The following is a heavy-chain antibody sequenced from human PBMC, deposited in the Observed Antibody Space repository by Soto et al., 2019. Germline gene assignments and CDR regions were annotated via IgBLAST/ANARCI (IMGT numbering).Heavy chain of an antibody. Sequence: ASVKVSCKASGYTFTSYYMHWVRQAPGQGHEWMGIINPICGSTSYAQKFQGRVTMTRDTSTSTVYMELSSLRSEDTAVYYCARDGVYYGSGSFALPYYYYYMDVWGKGTTVTVS. CDR2: INPICGST. D-gene: IGHD3-10*01. V-gene: IGHV1-46*03. CDR1: GYTFTSYY. CDR3: ARDGVYYGSGSFALPYYYYYMDV. J-gene: IGHJ6*03.